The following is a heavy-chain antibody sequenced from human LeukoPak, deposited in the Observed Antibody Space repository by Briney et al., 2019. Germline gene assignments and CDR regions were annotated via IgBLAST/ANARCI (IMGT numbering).Heavy chain of an antibody. J-gene: IGHJ3*02. CDR1: GYTFTSYD. Sequence: SVKVSCKASGYTFTSYDINSVRQATGQGLEWMGGIIPIFGTANYAQKFQGRVTITADESTSTAYMELSSLRSEDTAVYYCARAVSYCSSTSCTRPSKTAFDIWGQGTMVTVSS. D-gene: IGHD2-2*01. V-gene: IGHV1-69*13. CDR3: ARAVSYCSSTSCTRPSKTAFDI. CDR2: IIPIFGTA.